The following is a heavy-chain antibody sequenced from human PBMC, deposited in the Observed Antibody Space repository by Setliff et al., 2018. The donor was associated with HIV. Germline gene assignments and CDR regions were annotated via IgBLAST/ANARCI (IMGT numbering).Heavy chain of an antibody. Sequence: SVKVSCKTSGGTFINSAFNWVRQTPGQGLEWMGSIIPIFGTGNYAQNFQGRVTITAEGSTSTAYMDLTSLRSEDTAVYYCATGRHYYDSTDYPANPFAAWGQGTLVTVSS. V-gene: IGHV1-69*13. J-gene: IGHJ3*01. CDR1: GGTFINSA. CDR2: IIPIFGTG. D-gene: IGHD3-22*01. CDR3: ATGRHYYDSTDYPANPFAA.